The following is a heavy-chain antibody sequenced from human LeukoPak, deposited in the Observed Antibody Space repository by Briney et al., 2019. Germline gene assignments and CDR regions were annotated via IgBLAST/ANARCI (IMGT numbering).Heavy chain of an antibody. CDR1: GITFSNYW. Sequence: PGGSLRLSCAASGITFSNYWMTWVRQAPGKGLEWVANIKQDGSERDYVDSVKGRFTISRDDAKNSLYLQMNSLRTEDTAVYYCATGITMANWGQGTLVTVSS. CDR3: ATGITMAN. J-gene: IGHJ4*02. V-gene: IGHV3-7*01. D-gene: IGHD3-10*01. CDR2: IKQDGSER.